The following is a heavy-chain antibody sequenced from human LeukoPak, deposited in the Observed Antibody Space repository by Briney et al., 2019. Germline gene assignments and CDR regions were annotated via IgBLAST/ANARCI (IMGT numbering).Heavy chain of an antibody. V-gene: IGHV3-30*04. CDR1: GFTFSSYA. CDR2: ISYDGSNK. J-gene: IGHJ4*02. D-gene: IGHD5-12*01. CDR3: ASTGYDSPYYFDY. Sequence: GGSLRLSCAASGFTFSSYAMHWVRQAPGKGLEWVAVISYDGSNKYYADSVKGRFTISRDNSKNTLYLQMNSLRAEDTAVYYCASTGYDSPYYFDYWGQGTLVTVSS.